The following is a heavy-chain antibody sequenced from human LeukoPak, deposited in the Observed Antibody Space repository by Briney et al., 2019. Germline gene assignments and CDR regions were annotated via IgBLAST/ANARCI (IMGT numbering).Heavy chain of an antibody. CDR1: GFTFSNYG. J-gene: IGHJ1*01. V-gene: IGHV3-30*02. Sequence: GGSLRLSCAASGFTFSNYGMPWVRQAPGKGLEWVAFIRNDDGSNKYYADSVKGRFTISRDNSKNTVHLQMNSLRVEDTAVYYCAKDEAQYFQHWGQGTLVIVSA. CDR3: AKDEAQYFQH. CDR2: IRNDDGSNK.